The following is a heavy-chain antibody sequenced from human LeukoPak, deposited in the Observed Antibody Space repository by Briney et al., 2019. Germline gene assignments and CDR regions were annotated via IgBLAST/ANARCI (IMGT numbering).Heavy chain of an antibody. CDR1: GGSISSGGYY. J-gene: IGHJ3*02. CDR2: IYYSGST. D-gene: IGHD2-2*02. Sequence: SETLSLTCAVSGGSISSGGYYWGWIRQPPGKGLEWIGYIYYSGSTYYNPSLKSRVTISVDTSKNQFSLKLSSVTAADTAVYYCASGHCSSTSCYSPDAFDIWGQGTMVTVSS. CDR3: ASGHCSSTSCYSPDAFDI. V-gene: IGHV4-31*11.